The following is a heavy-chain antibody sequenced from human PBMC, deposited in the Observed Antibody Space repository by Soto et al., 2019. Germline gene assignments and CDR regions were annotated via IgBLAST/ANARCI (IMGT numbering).Heavy chain of an antibody. Sequence: SETLSLTCSVSGGSISSYYWNWIRQPPGKGLEWIGYIYYSGSTNYNPSLKSRVTISVDTSKNQISLKMRSVTAADTGVYYCARGFRWLDCWGQGTLVTVSS. CDR3: ARGFRWLDC. V-gene: IGHV4-59*01. J-gene: IGHJ4*02. CDR2: IYYSGST. D-gene: IGHD2-15*01. CDR1: GGSISSYY.